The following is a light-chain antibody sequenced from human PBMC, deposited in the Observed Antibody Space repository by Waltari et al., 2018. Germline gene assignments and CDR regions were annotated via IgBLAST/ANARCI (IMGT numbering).Light chain of an antibody. CDR2: AVL. CDR1: TDDVGGFDA. V-gene: IGLV2-23*02. J-gene: IGLJ2*01. CDR3: CSYVRGNGIT. Sequence: QSALTQPASVSGSPGQSISISCTGTTDDVGGFDAVSSYQQYPGAHPTLIIFAVLWRPSWVSERFSGAKSGNTATLTISGLRPEDEAIYHCCSYVRGNGITFGGGTKLTVL.